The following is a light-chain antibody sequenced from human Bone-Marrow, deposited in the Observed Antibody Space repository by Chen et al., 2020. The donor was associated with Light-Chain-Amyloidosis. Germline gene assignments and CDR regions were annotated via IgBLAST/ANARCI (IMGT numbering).Light chain of an antibody. J-gene: IGLJ3*02. V-gene: IGLV1-51*01. CDR3: GTWDSSLSVWV. CDR2: DNN. Sequence: QSVLTPPPSVSAAPGQQVTISCSGSSATLGNNYVSCYQQPPGTPAKLLIYDNNKPPSGIPHRSAGSKCRTSATLSITGHQNGDEADYYCGTWDSSLSVWVFGGGTKLTVL. CDR1: SATLGNNY.